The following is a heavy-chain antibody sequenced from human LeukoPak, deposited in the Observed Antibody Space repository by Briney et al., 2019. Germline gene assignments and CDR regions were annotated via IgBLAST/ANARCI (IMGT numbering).Heavy chain of an antibody. CDR2: ISGDGLRT. CDR3: ARSTYHDY. J-gene: IGHJ4*02. V-gene: IGHV3-64*01. D-gene: IGHD2/OR15-2a*01. CDR1: GFIFNTYT. Sequence: PGGSLRLSCAASGFIFNTYTMHWVRQAPGKGLEYVSTISGDGLRTYYANSVKGRFTVSRDNSKNTLYLQMGSLRTEDMAMYYYARSTYHDYWGQGTLVTVSS.